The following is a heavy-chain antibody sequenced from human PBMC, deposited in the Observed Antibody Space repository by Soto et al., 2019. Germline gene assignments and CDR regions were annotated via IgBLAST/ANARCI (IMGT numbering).Heavy chain of an antibody. D-gene: IGHD3-3*01. CDR3: ARQGITIFGVAANWFDP. CDR1: GGSISSSSYY. Sequence: PSETLSLTCTVSGGSISSSSYYWGWIRQPPGKGLEWIGSIYYSGSTYYNPSLKSRVTISVDTSKNQFSLKLSSVTAADTAVYYCARQGITIFGVAANWFDPWGQGTLVTVS. V-gene: IGHV4-39*01. J-gene: IGHJ5*02. CDR2: IYYSGST.